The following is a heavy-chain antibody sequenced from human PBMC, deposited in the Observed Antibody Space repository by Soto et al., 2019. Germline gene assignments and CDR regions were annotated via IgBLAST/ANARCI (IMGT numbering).Heavy chain of an antibody. V-gene: IGHV4-30-4*01. Sequence: QVQLQESGPGLVKPSQTLSISCTLSGDSISSGNYYWGWIRHSPGKGLEWIAYINYSGSTYWNQSLRGRITMSVDTWKNQFSLKLRSVTAADTAVYYCARVPPGSGTYFNYYYVMDVWGQGTTVTVSS. CDR2: INYSGST. J-gene: IGHJ6*02. CDR1: GDSISSGNYY. CDR3: ARVPPGSGTYFNYYYVMDV. D-gene: IGHD3-10*01.